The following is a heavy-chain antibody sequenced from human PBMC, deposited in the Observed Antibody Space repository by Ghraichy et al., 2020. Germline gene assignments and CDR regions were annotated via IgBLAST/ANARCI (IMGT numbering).Heavy chain of an antibody. CDR3: TTIRRYYYYGMDV. V-gene: IGHV3-15*01. D-gene: IGHD3-10*01. CDR1: GFTLSNAW. Sequence: GGSLRFSCAASGFTLSNAWMSWVRQAPGKGLEWVGRIKSKTDGGTTDYAAPVKGRFTISRDDSKNTLYLQMNSLKTEDTAVYYCTTIRRYYYYGMDVWGQGTTVTVSS. CDR2: IKSKTDGGTT. J-gene: IGHJ6*02.